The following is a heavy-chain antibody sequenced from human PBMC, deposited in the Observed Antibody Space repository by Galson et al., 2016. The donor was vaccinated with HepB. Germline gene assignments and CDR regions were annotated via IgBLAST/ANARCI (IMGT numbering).Heavy chain of an antibody. V-gene: IGHV3-30*18. Sequence: SLRLSCAASGITFSNYGMHWVRQAPGKGLEWVAVISFDGSNAYYGDSVKGRFTISRDNAKNTLSLQMNSLRAEDTAVYYCAKERGDCSGGTCRYHDAFENWGQGTRVTVSS. D-gene: IGHD2-15*01. J-gene: IGHJ3*02. CDR3: AKERGDCSGGTCRYHDAFEN. CDR2: ISFDGSNA. CDR1: GITFSNYG.